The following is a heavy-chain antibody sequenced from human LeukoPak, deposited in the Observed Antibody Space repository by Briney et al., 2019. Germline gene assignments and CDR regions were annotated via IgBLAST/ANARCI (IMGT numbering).Heavy chain of an antibody. Sequence: GGSLRLSCATSGFTFSSYGMHWVRQAPGKGLEWVAFIRNDGSTKYFADSVKGRFTISRDNAKNSLYLQMNSLRAEDTAVYYCARPASSGWPYDAFDIWGQGTMVTVSS. J-gene: IGHJ3*02. CDR3: ARPASSGWPYDAFDI. CDR1: GFTFSSYG. CDR2: IRNDGSTK. D-gene: IGHD6-19*01. V-gene: IGHV3-30*02.